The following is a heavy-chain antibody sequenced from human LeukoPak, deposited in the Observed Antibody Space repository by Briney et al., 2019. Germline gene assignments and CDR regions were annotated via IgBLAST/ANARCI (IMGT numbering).Heavy chain of an antibody. CDR3: ARGVKDIVVVVAATQNEKTVIYSH. CDR1: GESLNSYY. J-gene: IGHJ1*01. CDR2: IYESGTT. Sequence: SETLSLTCAVYGESLNSYYWSWVRQPPGEGLEWIGEIYESGTTEYNPSLKSRVTISMVPSKNQFSLKLSSVTAADTAVYYCARGVKDIVVVVAATQNEKTVIYSHWGQGTLVTVSS. V-gene: IGHV4-34*01. D-gene: IGHD2-15*01.